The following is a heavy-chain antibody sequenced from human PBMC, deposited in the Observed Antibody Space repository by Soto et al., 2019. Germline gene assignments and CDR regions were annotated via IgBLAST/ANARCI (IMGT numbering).Heavy chain of an antibody. D-gene: IGHD3-16*01. J-gene: IGHJ6*02. CDR1: GFIASTSY. V-gene: IGHV3-66*01. CDR2: TYTSGSA. CDR3: ARDPPSTSDYGLDV. Sequence: EVQLVESGGTLVQPGGSLRLSCAASGFIASTSYIFWVRQAPGKGLEWVAVTYTSGSADYADSVNGRFTSSRDDSKDTLYLQMNSLRAEDTAVYYCARDPPSTSDYGLDVWGQGTTVTVSS.